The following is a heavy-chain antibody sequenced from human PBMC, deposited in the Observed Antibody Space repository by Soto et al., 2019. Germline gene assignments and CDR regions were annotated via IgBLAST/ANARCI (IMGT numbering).Heavy chain of an antibody. D-gene: IGHD3-22*01. J-gene: IGHJ3*02. V-gene: IGHV3-30*18. CDR1: GFTVSSYV. Sequence: GGSLRLSCAASGFTVSSYVMHWVRQAPGKGLEWVAKISYDGDYKYYADSVKGRFTISRDNSKNTLYLQMNSLRAEDTAVYYCAKGPTYYYDSSSPGAFDIWGQGTMVTVSS. CDR2: ISYDGDYK. CDR3: AKGPTYYYDSSSPGAFDI.